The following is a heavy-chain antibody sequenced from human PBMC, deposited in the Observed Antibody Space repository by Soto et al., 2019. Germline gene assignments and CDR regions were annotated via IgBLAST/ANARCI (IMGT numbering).Heavy chain of an antibody. CDR1: GFTFSTYA. Sequence: EVQLLESGGGLVQPGGSLRLSCAASGFTFSTYAMSWVRQAPGKGLEWVSAISGSGGSTYYAGSVQGRFTISRDNSKNTLYLQMNSLRAEDTAVYYCAKDRPYASGSYYPYYFDYWGQGTLVTVSS. J-gene: IGHJ4*02. V-gene: IGHV3-23*01. CDR3: AKDRPYASGSYYPYYFDY. D-gene: IGHD3-10*01. CDR2: ISGSGGST.